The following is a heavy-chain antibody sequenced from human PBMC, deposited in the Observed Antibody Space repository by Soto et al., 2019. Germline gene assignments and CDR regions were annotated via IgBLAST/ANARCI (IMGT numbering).Heavy chain of an antibody. Sequence: QITLKESGPTLVKPTQTLTLTCTFSGFSLSTSGVGVGWIRQPPGKALEWLELIYWDDDKRYSTSLNSRLSITNDTSKNQVVLILTIMDPVDTATYYCAHSDYYGSWYFDYWGKGTLVTVSS. CDR3: AHSDYYGSWYFDY. V-gene: IGHV2-5*02. CDR1: GFSLSTSGVG. J-gene: IGHJ4*02. D-gene: IGHD3-10*01. CDR2: IYWDDDK.